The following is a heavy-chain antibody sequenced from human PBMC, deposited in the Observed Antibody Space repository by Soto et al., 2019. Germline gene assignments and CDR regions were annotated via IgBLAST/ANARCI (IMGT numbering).Heavy chain of an antibody. CDR2: ISGSGGST. V-gene: IGHV3-23*01. D-gene: IGHD3-22*01. Sequence: GGSLRLPCAASGFTFSSYAMSWVRQAPGKGLEWVSAISGSGGSTYYADSVKGRFTISRDNSKNTLYLQMNSLRAEDTAVYYCAKEYYYDSSGYYPHQTYYYYGMDVWGQGTTVTVSS. J-gene: IGHJ6*02. CDR3: AKEYYYDSSGYYPHQTYYYYGMDV. CDR1: GFTFSSYA.